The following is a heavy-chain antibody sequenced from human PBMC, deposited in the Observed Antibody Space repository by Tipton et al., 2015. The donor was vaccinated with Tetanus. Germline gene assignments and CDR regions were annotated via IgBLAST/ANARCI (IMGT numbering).Heavy chain of an antibody. D-gene: IGHD6-19*01. CDR1: GFTFRSHA. V-gene: IGHV3-23*01. Sequence: GSLRLSCAASGFTFRSHAMTWVRQAPGKGLEWVSTISDSGFSINYADSVKGRFSISRDNGRNTLYLYMNTLSAEDTALYYCATNTSGYYDFWGQGTLVTVSS. J-gene: IGHJ4*02. CDR3: ATNTSGYYDF. CDR2: ISDSGFSI.